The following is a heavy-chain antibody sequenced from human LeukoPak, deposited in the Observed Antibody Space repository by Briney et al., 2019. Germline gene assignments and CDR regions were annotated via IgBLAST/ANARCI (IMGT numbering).Heavy chain of an antibody. CDR2: ISSSGRTI. J-gene: IGHJ4*02. CDR1: GFTFSTYE. CDR3: ARDEGQLLFEY. Sequence: PGGSLRLSCAASGFTFSTYEMNWVRQAPGKGLERVSYISSSGRTIYYADSVKGRFTISRDNAKNSLYLQMNSLRAEDTAVYYCARDEGQLLFEYWGQGTLVTVSS. D-gene: IGHD6-6*01. V-gene: IGHV3-48*03.